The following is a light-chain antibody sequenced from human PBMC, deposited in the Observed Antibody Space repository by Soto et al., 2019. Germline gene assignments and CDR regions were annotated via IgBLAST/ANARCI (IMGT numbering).Light chain of an antibody. CDR3: QQYVTSWT. CDR2: GAS. J-gene: IGKJ1*01. CDR1: QSVSSTY. Sequence: EIVLTQSPGTLSLSPGERATLSCRASQSVSSTYFAWYQQKPGQAPRLLIYGASSRATGIPDRFSGSGSGTDFTLTSSRLAPEDFAVYYCQQYVTSWTFGQGTKVEIK. V-gene: IGKV3-20*01.